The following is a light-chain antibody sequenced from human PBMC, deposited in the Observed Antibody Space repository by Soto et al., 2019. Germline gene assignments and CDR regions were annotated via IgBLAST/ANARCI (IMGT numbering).Light chain of an antibody. CDR2: EVS. CDR3: NSYTSSSTHV. V-gene: IGLV2-14*01. CDR1: SSDVGGYNY. Sequence: QSALTQPASVSGSPGQSITISCTGTSSDVGGYNYVSWYQQHPGKAPKLMIYEVSNRPSGVSNRFSGSKSGNTASLTISGLQGEDEADYYCNSYTSSSTHVFGTGTKLTVL. J-gene: IGLJ1*01.